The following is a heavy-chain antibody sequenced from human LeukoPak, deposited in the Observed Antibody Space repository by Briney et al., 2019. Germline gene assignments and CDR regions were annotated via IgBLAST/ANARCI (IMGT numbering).Heavy chain of an antibody. Sequence: SETLSLTCTVSGGSISSGGYYWSWIRQPAGKGLEWIGRIYTSGTTEYNPSLKSRVTISIDTSKNQFFLKLTSVTAADTAVYYCASDLTTWGQGTLVTVSS. J-gene: IGHJ5*02. D-gene: IGHD3-10*01. CDR3: ASDLTT. CDR2: IYTSGTT. CDR1: GGSISSGGYY. V-gene: IGHV4-61*02.